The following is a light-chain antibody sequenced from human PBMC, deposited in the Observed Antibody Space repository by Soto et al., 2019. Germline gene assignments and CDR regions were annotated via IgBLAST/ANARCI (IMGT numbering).Light chain of an antibody. CDR3: QSYDSSNHR. CDR1: SGSIASNY. CDR2: EDN. Sequence: NFMLTQPHSVSESPGKTVTISCTRSSGSIASNYVQWYQQRPGSSPTTVIYEDNQRPSGVPDRFSGSIDSSSNSASLTISGLKSEDEADYYFQSYDSSNHRFGGGTKLTVL. V-gene: IGLV6-57*01. J-gene: IGLJ2*01.